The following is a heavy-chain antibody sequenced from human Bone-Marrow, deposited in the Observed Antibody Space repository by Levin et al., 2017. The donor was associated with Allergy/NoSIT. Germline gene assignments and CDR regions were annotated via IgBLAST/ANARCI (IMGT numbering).Heavy chain of an antibody. CDR3: ARDRWRDGSNWFDP. V-gene: IGHV3-21*01. CDR2: ISSSSSYI. Sequence: GESLKISCAASGFTFSSYSMNWVRQAPGKGLEWVSSISSSSSYIYYADSVKGRFTISRDNAKNSLYLQMNSLRAEDTAVYYCARDRWRDGSNWFDPWGQGTLVTVSS. D-gene: IGHD5-24*01. CDR1: GFTFSSYS. J-gene: IGHJ5*02.